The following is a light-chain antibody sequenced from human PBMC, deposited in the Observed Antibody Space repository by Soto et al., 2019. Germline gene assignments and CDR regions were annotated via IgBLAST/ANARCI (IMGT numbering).Light chain of an antibody. CDR1: SSDVGSHNL. V-gene: IGLV2-23*02. J-gene: IGLJ1*01. Sequence: QSALTQPASVSGSPGQSITISCTGTSSDVGSHNLVSWYQQHPGQAPKLMIYEVTKRPSGVSTRFSASKSGNTASLTISGVQAEDEADYYCCSCGGSRDVFGRGTKVTVL. CDR2: EVT. CDR3: CSCGGSRDV.